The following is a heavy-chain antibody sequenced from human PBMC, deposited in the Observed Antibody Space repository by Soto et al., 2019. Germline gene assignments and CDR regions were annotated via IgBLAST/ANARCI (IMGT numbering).Heavy chain of an antibody. CDR2: ISYDGTNK. CDR3: ARDRTCDLMAQSYGMDV. V-gene: IGHV3-30-3*01. CDR1: GFTLSNYA. Sequence: QVQLMESGGGVVQPGRSLRLSCAASGFTLSNYAVHWVRQAPGKGLEWVTVISYDGTNKYYAESVKGRFTISRDNSKNSLYIQMNSLRAEDTAVYYCARDRTCDLMAQSYGMDVWGQGTTVTVSS. J-gene: IGHJ6*02.